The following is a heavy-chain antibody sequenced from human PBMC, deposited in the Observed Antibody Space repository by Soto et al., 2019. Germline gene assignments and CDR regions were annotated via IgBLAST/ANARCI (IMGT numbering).Heavy chain of an antibody. J-gene: IGHJ4*02. CDR2: IYPGDSDT. D-gene: IGHD1-1*01. V-gene: IGHV5-51*01. Sequence: GGSLKISGSGSGYSFTSYWIGWVRQMPGKGLEWMGIIYPGDSDTRYSPSFQGQVTISADKSISTAYLQWSSLKASDTAMYYCARRNQLEWVDYWGQGTLVTVSS. CDR1: GYSFTSYW. CDR3: ARRNQLEWVDY.